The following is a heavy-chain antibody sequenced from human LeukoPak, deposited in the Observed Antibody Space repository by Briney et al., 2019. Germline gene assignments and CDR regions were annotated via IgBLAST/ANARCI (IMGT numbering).Heavy chain of an antibody. J-gene: IGHJ4*02. CDR3: AKDRAAAGSHFDY. V-gene: IGHV3-48*04. D-gene: IGHD6-13*01. CDR2: ISSSSSTI. Sequence: GGSLRLSCAASGFTFSSYSMNWVRQAPGKGLEWVSYISSSSSTIYYADSVQGRFTISRDNAKNSLYLQMNSLRAEDTALYYCAKDRAAAGSHFDYWGQGTLVTVSS. CDR1: GFTFSSYS.